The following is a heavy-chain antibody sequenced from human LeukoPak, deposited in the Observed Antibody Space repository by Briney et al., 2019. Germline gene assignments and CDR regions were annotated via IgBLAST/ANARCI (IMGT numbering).Heavy chain of an antibody. J-gene: IGHJ4*02. V-gene: IGHV1-69*04. D-gene: IGHD2-2*01. CDR2: IIPILGIA. CDR3: ARDTIVVVPAAKTLFDY. Sequence: SVKVSCKASGGTFSSYAISWVRQAPGQGLEWMGRIIPILGIANYAQKFRGRVTITADKSTSTAYMELSSLRSEDTAVYYCARDTIVVVPAAKTLFDYWGQGTLVTVSS. CDR1: GGTFSSYA.